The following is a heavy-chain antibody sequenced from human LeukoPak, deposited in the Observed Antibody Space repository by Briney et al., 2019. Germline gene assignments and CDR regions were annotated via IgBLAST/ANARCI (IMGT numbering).Heavy chain of an antibody. V-gene: IGHV1-18*01. J-gene: IGHJ4*02. CDR1: GYTFTSYG. CDR3: ARDFSGSYYRGVLSY. CDR2: ISAYNGNK. D-gene: IGHD3-10*01. Sequence: ASVKVSCKASGYTFTSYGISWVRQAPGQGLEWMGWISAYNGNKNYAQKLQGRVTMTTDTSTSTAYMELRSLRSDDTAVYYCARDFSGSYYRGVLSYWGQGTLVTVSS.